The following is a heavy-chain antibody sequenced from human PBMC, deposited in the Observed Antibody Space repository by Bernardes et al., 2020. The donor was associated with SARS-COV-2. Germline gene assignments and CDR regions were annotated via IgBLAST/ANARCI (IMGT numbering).Heavy chain of an antibody. CDR3: AKDQGYWGKFGL. V-gene: IGHV3-30*02. Sequence: GSLRLSCAASGFTFTVNGMHWFRQAPGKGLEWVAFLSQDATHKIYADSVKGRFTISRDISKTTLYLQMNGLRPEDTAIYFCAKDQGYWGKFGLWGRGTLVTVSS. D-gene: IGHD7-27*01. CDR2: LSQDATHK. J-gene: IGHJ2*01. CDR1: GFTFTVNG.